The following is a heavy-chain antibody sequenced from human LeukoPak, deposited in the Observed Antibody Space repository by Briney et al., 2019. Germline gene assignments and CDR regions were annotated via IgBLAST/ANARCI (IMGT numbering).Heavy chain of an antibody. CDR2: ILHGGGT. J-gene: IGHJ4*02. V-gene: IGHV4-30-2*02. CDR3: ATASSSSGWYYSDY. CDR1: GGSINSDS. Sequence: SETLSLTCAVSGGSINSDSWSWIRQPPGKGLEWVGYILHGGGTYSNPSLKSRVTISVDRSKNQFSLKLSSVTAADTAVYYCATASSSSGWYYSDYWGQGTLVTVSS. D-gene: IGHD6-19*01.